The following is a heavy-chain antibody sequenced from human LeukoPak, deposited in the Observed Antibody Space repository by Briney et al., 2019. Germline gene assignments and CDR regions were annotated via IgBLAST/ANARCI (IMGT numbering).Heavy chain of an antibody. V-gene: IGHV1-2*02. CDR1: GYTFTGYY. Sequence: GESLKISCKASGYTFTGYYMQWVRQAPGQGLEWMGWINPNSGGTNYAQKFQGRVTMTRDTSISTAYMELSRLRSDDTAVYYCARGQLVPLDYYYMDVWGKGTTVTVSS. D-gene: IGHD6-6*01. CDR3: ARGQLVPLDYYYMDV. CDR2: INPNSGGT. J-gene: IGHJ6*03.